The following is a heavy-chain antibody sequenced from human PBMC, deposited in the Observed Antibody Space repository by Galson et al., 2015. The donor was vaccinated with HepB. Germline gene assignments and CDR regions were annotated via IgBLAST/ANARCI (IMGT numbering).Heavy chain of an antibody. D-gene: IGHD5-12*01. CDR2: IDPADSYS. V-gene: IGHV5-10-1*01. Sequence: QSGAEVKKPGESLTISCEGSGYTFTSFWITWVRQMPGKGLEWMGKIDPADSYSDYSPSFQGHVTISVDKSITTAYLHWSSLKASDSAMYYCARGVASSLALDFWGQGTLVTVAS. J-gene: IGHJ4*02. CDR1: GYTFTSFW. CDR3: ARGVASSLALDF.